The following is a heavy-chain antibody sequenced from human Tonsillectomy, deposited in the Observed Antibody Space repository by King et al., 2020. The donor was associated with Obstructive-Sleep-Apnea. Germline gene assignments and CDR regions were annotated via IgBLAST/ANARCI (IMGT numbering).Heavy chain of an antibody. CDR1: GFTVSSSY. Sequence: DVQLVESGGGLVQPGGSLRLSCAASGFTVSSSYVSWVRQAPGKGLEWVSVTYSGASTYYADSVKGRFPISRDNSKNTLYLQMNSLRAEDTAVYYCARGVGWLQTYYFDYWGQGTLVTVSS. CDR3: ARGVGWLQTYYFDY. D-gene: IGHD5-24*01. J-gene: IGHJ4*02. CDR2: TYSGAST. V-gene: IGHV3-66*01.